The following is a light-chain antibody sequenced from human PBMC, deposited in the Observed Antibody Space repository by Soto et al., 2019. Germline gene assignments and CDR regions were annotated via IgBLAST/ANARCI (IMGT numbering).Light chain of an antibody. CDR1: QSVSSNY. CDR2: GAS. CDR3: QQYGRSPMFT. J-gene: IGKJ2*01. Sequence: EIVLTQSPGTLSLSPGDRATLSCRASQSVSSNYLAWYQQKPVQAPRLLIYGASRGAAGIPDRFSGSGAGTDFTLPISRLEPEDFAVYYCQQYGRSPMFTFGQGTKLEVK. V-gene: IGKV3-20*01.